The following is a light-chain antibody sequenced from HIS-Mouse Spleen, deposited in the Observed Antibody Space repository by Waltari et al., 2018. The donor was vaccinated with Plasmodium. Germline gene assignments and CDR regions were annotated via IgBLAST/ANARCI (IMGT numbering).Light chain of an antibody. Sequence: DIQMTQSPSTLSASVGDRVTLTCRVSQSISSWLAWYQQKPGKAPKLRIYKASSLESGVPSRFSGSGSGTEFTLTISSLQPDDFATYYCQQYNSYSYTFGQGTKLEIK. CDR1: QSISSW. CDR3: QQYNSYSYT. CDR2: KAS. V-gene: IGKV1-5*03. J-gene: IGKJ2*01.